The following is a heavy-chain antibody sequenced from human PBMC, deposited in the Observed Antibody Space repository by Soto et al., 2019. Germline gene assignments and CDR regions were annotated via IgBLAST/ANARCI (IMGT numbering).Heavy chain of an antibody. CDR3: AREGHSYGPGDY. D-gene: IGHD5-18*01. CDR1: GFTFSDDY. J-gene: IGHJ4*02. Sequence: QVQLVESGGDLVKPGGSLRLSCAASGFTFSDDYMSWIRQAPGKGLEWVSYISSDSGHTNYADSVKGRFTISRDNAKKSLYLQMNDLRADDTGVYYCAREGHSYGPGDYWGQGTLVTVSS. V-gene: IGHV3-11*06. CDR2: ISSDSGHT.